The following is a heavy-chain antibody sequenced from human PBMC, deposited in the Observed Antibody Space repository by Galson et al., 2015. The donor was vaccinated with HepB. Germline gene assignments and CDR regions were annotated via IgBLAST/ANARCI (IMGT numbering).Heavy chain of an antibody. J-gene: IGHJ4*02. CDR2: IWSDGSSP. Sequence: SLRLSCAASGFSFNTFVMHWVRQAPGRGLEWVALIWSDGSSPYYGDSVRGRFTISRDNSKNMLYLQMNNLRVAGTAIYYCARDVVDDIDNDDYSSAAGYWGQGTLVTVSS. D-gene: IGHD4-17*01. CDR3: ARDVVDDIDNDDYSSAAGY. CDR1: GFSFNTFV. V-gene: IGHV3-33*01.